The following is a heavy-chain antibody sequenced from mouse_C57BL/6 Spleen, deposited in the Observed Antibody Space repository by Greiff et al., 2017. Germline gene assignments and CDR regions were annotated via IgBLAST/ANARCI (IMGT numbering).Heavy chain of an antibody. V-gene: IGHV1-12*01. Sequence: QVQLKESGAELVRPGASVKMSCKASGYTFTSYNMHWVKQTPRQGLEWIGAIYPGNGDTSYNQKFKGKATLTVDKSSSTAYMQLSSLTSEDSAVYFCARQDWDGAWFAYWGQGTLVTVSA. CDR2: IYPGNGDT. CDR1: GYTFTSYN. CDR3: ARQDWDGAWFAY. D-gene: IGHD4-1*01. J-gene: IGHJ3*01.